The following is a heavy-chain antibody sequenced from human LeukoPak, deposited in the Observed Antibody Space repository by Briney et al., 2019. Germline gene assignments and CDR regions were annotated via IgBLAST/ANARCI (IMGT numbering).Heavy chain of an antibody. CDR1: GFIFSDYA. V-gene: IGHV3-64*04. CDR2: ISHNGGTT. D-gene: IGHD6-19*01. CDR3: ARDSGWYFDY. J-gene: IGHJ4*02. Sequence: GGSLRLSCSASGFIFSDYAMYWVRQAPGKGLEYVSVISHNGGTTYYADSVKGRFTISRDISKNTLFLQMNSLRAEDTAVYYCARDSGWYFDYWGQGTLVTVSS.